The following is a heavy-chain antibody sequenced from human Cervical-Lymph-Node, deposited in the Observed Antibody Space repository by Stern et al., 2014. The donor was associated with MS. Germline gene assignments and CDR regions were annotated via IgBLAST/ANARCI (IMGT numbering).Heavy chain of an antibody. D-gene: IGHD6-13*01. Sequence: EVQLVESGGGLVKPGGSLRLSCAASGFTFSSYSMNWVRQAPGKGLEWVSSISSSSSYIYYAYSVKGRFTISRDNAKNSLYLQMNSLRAEDTAVYYCARDSSSWYAIDYWGQGTLVTVSS. CDR3: ARDSSSWYAIDY. CDR2: ISSSSSYI. CDR1: GFTFSSYS. V-gene: IGHV3-21*01. J-gene: IGHJ4*02.